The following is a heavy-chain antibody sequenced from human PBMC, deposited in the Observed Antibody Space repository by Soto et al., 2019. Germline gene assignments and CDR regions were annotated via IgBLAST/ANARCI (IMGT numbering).Heavy chain of an antibody. D-gene: IGHD2-15*01. CDR3: AKGITDTGGYYYYSMDV. J-gene: IGHJ6*02. Sequence: SLRLSCAASGFTFDDYAMHWVRQAPGKGLEWVSGISWNSGSIGYADSVKGRFTISRDNAKNSLYLQMNSLRAEDTAVYYCAKGITDTGGYYYYSMDVWGQGTAVTVSS. CDR2: ISWNSGSI. CDR1: GFTFDDYA. V-gene: IGHV3-9*01.